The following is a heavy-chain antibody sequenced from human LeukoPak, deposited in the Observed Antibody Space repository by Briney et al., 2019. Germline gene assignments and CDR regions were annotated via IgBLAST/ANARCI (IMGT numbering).Heavy chain of an antibody. CDR3: AGGPDSSSWYPGIDY. Sequence: PSETLSLTCTVSGGSISSSSYYWGWIRQPPGKGRVWIGSIYYSGSTYYNPSLKSRVTISVDTSKNQFSLKLSSVTAADTAVYYCAGGPDSSSWYPGIDYWGQGTLVTVSS. CDR2: IYYSGST. D-gene: IGHD6-13*01. CDR1: GGSISSSSYY. J-gene: IGHJ4*02. V-gene: IGHV4-39*01.